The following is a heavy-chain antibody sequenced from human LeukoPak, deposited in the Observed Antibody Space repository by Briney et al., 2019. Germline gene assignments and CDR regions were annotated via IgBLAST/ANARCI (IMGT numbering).Heavy chain of an antibody. V-gene: IGHV4-38-2*02. CDR2: INHSGST. CDR1: GYSISTGYY. CDR3: ARSRRDPRMLDY. J-gene: IGHJ4*02. Sequence: PSETLSLTCTVSGYSISTGYYWGWIRQPPGKGLEWIGEINHSGSTNYNPSLKSRVTISVDTSKNQFSLKLSSVTAADTAVYYCARSRRDPRMLDYWGQGTLVTVSS.